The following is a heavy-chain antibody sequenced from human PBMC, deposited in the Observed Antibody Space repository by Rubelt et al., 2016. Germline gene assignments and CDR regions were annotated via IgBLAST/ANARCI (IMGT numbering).Heavy chain of an antibody. CDR3: ARGGDSSSWAASFDY. CDR1: GGSISSYY. V-gene: IGHV4-59*01. Sequence: QVQLQESGPGLVKPSETLSLTCTVSGGSISSYYWSWIRQPPGKGLEWIGYIYYSGSTNYNPSLKSRVTISVDTSKNQFSLKLSSVAAADTAVYYCARGGDSSSWAASFDYWGQGTLVTVSS. J-gene: IGHJ4*02. D-gene: IGHD6-13*01. CDR2: IYYSGST.